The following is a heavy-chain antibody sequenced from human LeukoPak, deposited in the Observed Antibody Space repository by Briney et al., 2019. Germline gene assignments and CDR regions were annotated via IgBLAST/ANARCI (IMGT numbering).Heavy chain of an antibody. CDR3: GREYCSGTSCFGPDY. Sequence: ASVKVSCKTSGYTFSHFGISWMRQAPGQGLEWMGWTSADNGDTKYAPGLQDRVSMTTDTSTSTAYMELRSLRSDDSAVYYCGREYCSGTSCFGPDYWGQGTLVTVSA. CDR2: TSADNGDT. D-gene: IGHD2-2*01. J-gene: IGHJ4*02. V-gene: IGHV1-18*04. CDR1: GYTFSHFG.